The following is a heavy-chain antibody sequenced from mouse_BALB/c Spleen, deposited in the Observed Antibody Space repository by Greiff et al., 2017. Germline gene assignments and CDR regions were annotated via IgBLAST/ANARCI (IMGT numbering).Heavy chain of an antibody. D-gene: IGHD5-1*01. CDR2: VSDGGSYT. V-gene: IGHV5-4*02. Sequence: EVKLMESGGGLVKPGGSLKLSCAASGFTFSDYYMYWVRQTPEKRLEWVATVSDGGSYTYFPDSVKGRFTISRDKAKNNLYLQMSSLKSEDTAMYYCERGGEYDFDYWGQGTTLTVSS. CDR3: ERGGEYDFDY. J-gene: IGHJ2*01. CDR1: GFTFSDYY.